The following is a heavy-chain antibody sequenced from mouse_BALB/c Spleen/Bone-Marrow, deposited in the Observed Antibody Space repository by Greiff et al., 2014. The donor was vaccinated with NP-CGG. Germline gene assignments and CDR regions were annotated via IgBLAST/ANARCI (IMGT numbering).Heavy chain of an antibody. J-gene: IGHJ2*01. D-gene: IGHD1-1*01. V-gene: IGHV1-69*02. CDR2: IYPSDSYT. Sequence: QVQLKQSGAELVRPGASVKLSCKASGYTFTSYWINWVKQRPGQGLEWIGNIYPSDSYTNYNQKFKDKATLTVGKSSSTAYMQLSSPTSEDSAVYDCTREGYYGSSYVDYWGQGTTLTVSS. CDR3: TREGYYGSSYVDY. CDR1: GYTFTSYW.